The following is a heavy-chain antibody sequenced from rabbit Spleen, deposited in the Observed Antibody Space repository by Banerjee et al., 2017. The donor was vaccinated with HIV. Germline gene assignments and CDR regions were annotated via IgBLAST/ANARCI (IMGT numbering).Heavy chain of an antibody. J-gene: IGHJ4*01. V-gene: IGHV1S45*01. CDR1: GFSFSSSYW. CDR2: IYGGSSGRT. D-gene: IGHD2-1*01. Sequence: EESGGDLVKPEGSLTLTCTASGFSFSSSYWICWVRQAPGKGLEWIACIYGGSSGRTYYASWAKGRFTISKTSSTTVTLQMTSLTAADTATYFCARGSATMTMVITGYYLNLWGQGTLVTVS. CDR3: ARGSATMTMVITGYYLNL.